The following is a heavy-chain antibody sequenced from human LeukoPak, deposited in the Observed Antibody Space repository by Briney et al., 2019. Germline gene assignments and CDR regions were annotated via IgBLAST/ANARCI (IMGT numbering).Heavy chain of an antibody. D-gene: IGHD3-22*01. J-gene: IGHJ4*02. V-gene: IGHV4-34*01. CDR3: ARGTVLYYYDSSGYLY. CDR2: INHSGST. Sequence: PSETLSLTCAVYGGSFSGYYWSWIRQPPGKGLEWIGEINHSGSTNYNPSLKSRVTISVDASKNQFSLKLSSVTAADTAVYYCARGTVLYYYDSSGYLYWGQGTLVTVSS. CDR1: GGSFSGYY.